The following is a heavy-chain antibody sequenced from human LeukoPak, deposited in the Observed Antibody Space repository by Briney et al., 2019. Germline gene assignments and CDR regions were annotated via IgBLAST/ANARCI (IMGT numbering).Heavy chain of an antibody. D-gene: IGHD4/OR15-4a*01. Sequence: GGSLRLSCAASGFTFSSYAMKWVRQAPGKGLEWVSTITGGGLHTYYRDSVKGRFTISRDNSKNTVYLEMNSLRADDTAFYYCAKGMRGPLNWGQGTLVTVSS. V-gene: IGHV3-23*01. CDR3: AKGMRGPLN. J-gene: IGHJ4*02. CDR2: ITGGGLHT. CDR1: GFTFSSYA.